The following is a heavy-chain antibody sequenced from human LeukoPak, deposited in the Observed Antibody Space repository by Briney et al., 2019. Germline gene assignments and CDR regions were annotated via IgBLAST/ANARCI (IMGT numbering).Heavy chain of an antibody. CDR2: ISSGGNTI. CDR1: GFTFSSYE. CDR3: AREGTGMVSFDY. Sequence: HPGGSLRLSCAASGFTFSSYEMNWARQAPGKGLEWVSYISSGGNTIYYADSVKGRFTISRDNAKNSLYLQMSSLRAEDTAVYYCAREGTGMVSFDYWGQGTLVTVSS. J-gene: IGHJ4*02. D-gene: IGHD5-18*01. V-gene: IGHV3-48*03.